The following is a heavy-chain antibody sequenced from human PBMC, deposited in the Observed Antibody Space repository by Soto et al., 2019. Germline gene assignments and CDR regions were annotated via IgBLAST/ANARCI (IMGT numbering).Heavy chain of an antibody. J-gene: IGHJ6*02. CDR1: GGSISSYY. V-gene: IGHV4-59*01. Sequence: SETLSLTCTVSGGSISSYYWSWIRQPPGKGLEWIGYIYYSGSTNYNPSLKSRVTISVDTSKNQFSLKLSSVTAADTAVYYCARGRAGDYGLYYYYGMDVWGQGTTVTVSS. D-gene: IGHD2-21*02. CDR2: IYYSGST. CDR3: ARGRAGDYGLYYYYGMDV.